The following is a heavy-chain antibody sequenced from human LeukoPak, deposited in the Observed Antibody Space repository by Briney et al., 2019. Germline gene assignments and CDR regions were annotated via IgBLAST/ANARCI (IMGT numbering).Heavy chain of an antibody. Sequence: GGSLRHSCAASGFTFSSYSMNWVRQAPGKGLEWVSYICSSSSIIYYVDSVKGRFTISRDNAKNSLYLQMKSLRDEDTAIYYCARDYGDLPARVPYFDYWGQGTLVTVSS. CDR1: GFTFSSYS. V-gene: IGHV3-48*02. CDR2: ICSSSSII. CDR3: ARDYGDLPARVPYFDY. D-gene: IGHD4-17*01. J-gene: IGHJ4*02.